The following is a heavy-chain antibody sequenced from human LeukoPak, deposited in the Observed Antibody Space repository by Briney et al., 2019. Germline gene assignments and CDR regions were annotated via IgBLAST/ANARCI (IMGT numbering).Heavy chain of an antibody. CDR3: AKDLGLVVVAATLDY. V-gene: IGHV3-23*01. J-gene: IGHJ4*02. Sequence: PGGSLGLSCAASGFTFSSYAMSWVRQAPGKGLEWVSAISGSGGSTYYADSVKGRFTISRDNSKNTLYLQMNSLRAEDTAVYYCAKDLGLVVVAATLDYWGQGTLVTVSS. CDR2: ISGSGGST. D-gene: IGHD2-15*01. CDR1: GFTFSSYA.